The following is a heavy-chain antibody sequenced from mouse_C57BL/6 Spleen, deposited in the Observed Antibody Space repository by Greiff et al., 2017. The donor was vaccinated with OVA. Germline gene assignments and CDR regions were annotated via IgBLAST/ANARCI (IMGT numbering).Heavy chain of an antibody. V-gene: IGHV2-4*01. CDR1: GFSLTSYG. Sequence: VQGVESGPGLVQPSQSLSITCTVSGFSLTSYGVHWVRQPPGKGLEWLGVIWSGGSTDYNAAFISRLSISKDNSKSQVFFKMNSLQADDTAIYYCAKNGLGNNWYFDVWGTGTTVTVSS. D-gene: IGHD2-1*01. CDR2: IWSGGST. CDR3: AKNGLGNNWYFDV. J-gene: IGHJ1*03.